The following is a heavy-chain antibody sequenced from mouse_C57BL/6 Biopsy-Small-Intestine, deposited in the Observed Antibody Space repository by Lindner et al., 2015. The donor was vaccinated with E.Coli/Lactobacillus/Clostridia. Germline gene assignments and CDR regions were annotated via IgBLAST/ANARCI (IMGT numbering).Heavy chain of an antibody. CDR1: GYTFNKYE. D-gene: IGHD2-12*01. J-gene: IGHJ4*01. CDR2: INPNNGKT. CDR3: ARGDSYEWIDY. V-gene: IGHV1S55*01. Sequence: SVKVSCKASGYTFNKYEINWVRQATGQGLEWMGWINPNNGKTAHAQKFQDRVTLTTETSTSSAYMELSSLTFDDTAVYYCARGDSYEWIDYWGQGTVVTVSS.